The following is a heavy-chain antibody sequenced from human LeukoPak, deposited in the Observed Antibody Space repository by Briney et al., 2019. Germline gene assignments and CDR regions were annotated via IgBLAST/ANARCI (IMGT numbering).Heavy chain of an antibody. D-gene: IGHD3-3*01. V-gene: IGHV3-23*01. CDR2: INVSGGST. CDR3: AREGRFYYYGMDV. Sequence: GGSLRLSCAASGFTFSNYAMSWVRQAPGKGLEWVSGINVSGGSTFYADSVRGRFTISRDNSKNTLYLQMNSLRAEDTAVYYCAREGRFYYYGMDVWGQGTTVTVSS. CDR1: GFTFSNYA. J-gene: IGHJ6*02.